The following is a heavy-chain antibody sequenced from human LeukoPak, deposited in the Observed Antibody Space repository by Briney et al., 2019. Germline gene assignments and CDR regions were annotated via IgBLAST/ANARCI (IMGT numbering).Heavy chain of an antibody. J-gene: IGHJ4*02. Sequence: PGGSLRLSCAASGFTVSINYMSWVRQAPGKGRGWASVIHSGGNTYYAESVKGRFTSPRANSRNTLYLQMNSLRAEDTAVYYCARQTGPYSLIDYWGQGTLVTVSS. V-gene: IGHV3-53*01. D-gene: IGHD1-14*01. CDR1: GFTVSINY. CDR3: ARQTGPYSLIDY. CDR2: IHSGGNT.